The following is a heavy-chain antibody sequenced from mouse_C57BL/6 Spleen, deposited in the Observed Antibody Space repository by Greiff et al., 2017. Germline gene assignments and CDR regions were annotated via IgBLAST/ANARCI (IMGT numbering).Heavy chain of an antibody. CDR1: GYTFTSYW. V-gene: IGHV1-55*01. CDR3: ARWGRDYFDY. J-gene: IGHJ2*01. CDR2: IYPGSGST. Sequence: QVQLQQPGAELVKPGASVKMSCKASGYTFTSYWITWVKQRPGQGLEWIGDIYPGSGSTNYNEKFKSKATLTVDKSPSTAYMQLSSLTSEDSAVYYCARWGRDYFDYWGQGTTLTVSS. D-gene: IGHD3-3*01.